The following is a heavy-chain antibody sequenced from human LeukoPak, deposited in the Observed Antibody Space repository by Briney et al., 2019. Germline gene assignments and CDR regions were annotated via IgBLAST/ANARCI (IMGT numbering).Heavy chain of an antibody. CDR2: IYYSGST. CDR3: ARGITIFQNWFDP. V-gene: IGHV4-39*07. J-gene: IGHJ5*02. D-gene: IGHD3-3*01. Sequence: SETLSLTCTVSGGSISSSSYYRGWIRQPPGKGLEWIGSIYYSGSTYYNPSLKSRVTISVDTSKNQFSLKLSSVTAADTAVYYCARGITIFQNWFDPWGQGTLVNVSS. CDR1: GGSISSSSYY.